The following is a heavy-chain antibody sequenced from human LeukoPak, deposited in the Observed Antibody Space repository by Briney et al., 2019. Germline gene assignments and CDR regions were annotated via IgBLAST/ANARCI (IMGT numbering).Heavy chain of an antibody. V-gene: IGHV4-34*01. Sequence: PSETLSLTCAVYGGSFSGYYWSWIRQPPGKGLEWIGEINHSGGTNYNPSLKSRVTISVDTSKNQFSLKLSSVTAADTAVYYCARLMVYSYGNFDYWGQGTLVTVSS. CDR3: ARLMVYSYGNFDY. J-gene: IGHJ4*02. CDR1: GGSFSGYY. CDR2: INHSGGT. D-gene: IGHD5-18*01.